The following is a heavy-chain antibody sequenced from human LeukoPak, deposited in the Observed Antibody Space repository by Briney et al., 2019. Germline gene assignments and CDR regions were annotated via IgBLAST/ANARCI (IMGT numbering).Heavy chain of an antibody. CDR3: ARDFYDSTDAFDI. CDR1: GGSISSGNYY. D-gene: IGHD3-22*01. J-gene: IGHJ3*02. Sequence: TLXXXCXVSGGSISSGNYYWSWIRQPAGKGLEWIGRIYSSGSTNYNPSLKSRVTMSVDTSKNQFSLKLSSVTASDTAVYYCARDFYDSTDAFDIWGQGTMVTVSS. V-gene: IGHV4-61*02. CDR2: IYSSGST.